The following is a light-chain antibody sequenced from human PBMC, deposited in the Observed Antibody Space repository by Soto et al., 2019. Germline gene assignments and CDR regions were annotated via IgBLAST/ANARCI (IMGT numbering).Light chain of an antibody. Sequence: DIRMTQSPSSLSASVGDKITITCRTSRRVNNYLNWYQQKPGKAPKLLIYGASSLQSGVPSRFSGGGYETDFTLTISNVHPEDFATYCCQQSYSVPDTFGAGTKVNIK. CDR2: GAS. CDR3: QQSYSVPDT. CDR1: RRVNNY. J-gene: IGKJ3*01. V-gene: IGKV1-39*01.